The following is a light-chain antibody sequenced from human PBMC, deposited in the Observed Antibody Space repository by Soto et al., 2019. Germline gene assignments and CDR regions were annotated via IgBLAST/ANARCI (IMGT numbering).Light chain of an antibody. CDR2: DAS. CDR1: QSISSW. J-gene: IGKJ1*01. V-gene: IGKV1-5*01. CDR3: QQYTNTNNPWM. Sequence: DIQMTQSPSTLSASVGDSVTITCRASQSISSWLAWYQQKPGKAPKLLVYDASTLQSGVASRFSGSGSGTEFTLIISGLQPDDSATYYCQQYTNTNNPWMFGQGNKVDIK.